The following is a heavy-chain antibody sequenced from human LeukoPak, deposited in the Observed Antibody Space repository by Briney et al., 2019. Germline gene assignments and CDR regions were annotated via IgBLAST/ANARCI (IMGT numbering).Heavy chain of an antibody. D-gene: IGHD3-16*01. CDR1: GFTFSSYG. CDR3: AKQGVWYDDYYYYYMDV. CDR2: ISYDGSNK. Sequence: GRSLRLSCAASGFTFSSYGMHWVRQAPGKGLEWVAVISYDGSNKYYADSVKGRFTISRDNSKNTLYLQMNSLRAEDTAVYYCAKQGVWYDDYYYYYMDVWGKGTTVTVSS. V-gene: IGHV3-30*18. J-gene: IGHJ6*03.